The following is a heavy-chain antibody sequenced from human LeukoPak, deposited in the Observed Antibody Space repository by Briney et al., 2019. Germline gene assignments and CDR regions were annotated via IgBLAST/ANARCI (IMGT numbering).Heavy chain of an antibody. J-gene: IGHJ4*02. Sequence: GGSLRLSCVVSGFTFSSYEMNWVRQAPGKGLEWVSYISSTGSSIYYADSVKGRFTISRDNARHSLYLQMNRLRAEDTAVYYCARETVACGGDCYDYWGQGTLVTVSS. V-gene: IGHV3-48*03. CDR1: GFTFSSYE. D-gene: IGHD2-21*01. CDR3: ARETVACGGDCYDY. CDR2: ISSTGSSI.